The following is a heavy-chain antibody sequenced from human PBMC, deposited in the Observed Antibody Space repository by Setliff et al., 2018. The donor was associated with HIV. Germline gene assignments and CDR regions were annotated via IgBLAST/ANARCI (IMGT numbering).Heavy chain of an antibody. CDR3: ARGGGIAAAGGDAFDI. CDR2: IILIFGTA. Sequence: SVKVSCKASGGTFSSYAISWVRQAPGQGLEWMGGIILIFGTANYAQKFQGRVTITTDESTSTAYMELSSLRSEDTAVYYCARGGGIAAAGGDAFDIWGQGTMVTVSS. D-gene: IGHD6-13*01. V-gene: IGHV1-69*05. J-gene: IGHJ3*02. CDR1: GGTFSSYA.